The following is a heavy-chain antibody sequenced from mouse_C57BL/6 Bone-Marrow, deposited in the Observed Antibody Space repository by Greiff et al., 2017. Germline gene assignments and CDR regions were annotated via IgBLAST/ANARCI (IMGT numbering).Heavy chain of an antibody. CDR1: GFTFSDYG. D-gene: IGHD1-1*01. CDR3: GGYGSHYAMDY. J-gene: IGHJ4*01. Sequence: EVMLVESGGGLVKPGGSLKLSCAASGFTFSDYGMHWVRQAPEKGLEWVAYISSGSSTIYYADTVKGRFTISRDNAKNTLFLQMTSLRSEDTAMYYCGGYGSHYAMDYWGQGTSVTVSS. V-gene: IGHV5-17*01. CDR2: ISSGSSTI.